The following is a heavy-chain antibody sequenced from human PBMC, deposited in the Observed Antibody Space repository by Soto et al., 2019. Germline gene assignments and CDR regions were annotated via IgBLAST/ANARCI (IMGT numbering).Heavy chain of an antibody. Sequence: SETLSLTCIVSGGSISSDDHYWSWIRQPPGKGLEWIGYIYYSGTTHSNPSLKSRLFISVDKSKNQFSLKLSSVTAADTAVYYCARVAVAGTRVDYWGQGTLVTVSS. D-gene: IGHD6-19*01. J-gene: IGHJ4*02. CDR2: IYYSGTT. CDR3: ARVAVAGTRVDY. V-gene: IGHV4-30-4*01. CDR1: GGSISSDDHY.